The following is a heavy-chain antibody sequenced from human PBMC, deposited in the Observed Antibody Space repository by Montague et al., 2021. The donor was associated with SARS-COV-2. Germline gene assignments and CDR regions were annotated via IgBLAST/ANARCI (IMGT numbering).Heavy chain of an antibody. CDR3: ARDPNSSGGDMGSF. J-gene: IGHJ4*01. V-gene: IGHV3-7*01. D-gene: IGHD6-19*01. CDR2: MKYDGSEK. CDR1: GFAFSRSW. Sequence: SLRLSCAASGFAFSRSWMSWFRQSPGKGLEWVAIMKYDGSEKYYVDSVKGRFTISRDNARRSVFLQMNSLRAEDTAVYFCARDPNSSGGDMGSFWGRGTLVSVSS.